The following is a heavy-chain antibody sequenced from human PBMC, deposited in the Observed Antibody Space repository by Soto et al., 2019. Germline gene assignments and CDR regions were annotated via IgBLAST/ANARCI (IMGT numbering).Heavy chain of an antibody. CDR2: ISPYSGDT. CDR3: ARDLTIPASGRDWLDP. D-gene: IGHD6-13*01. Sequence: QVQLVQSGAEVKMPGASVKVSCKSFGYTFTDYGVSWMRQAPGQGLEWMGWISPYSGDTNYAQKLQGRVTMTTDTSTSTTYMELRSLRSDDTAVYYCARDLTIPASGRDWLDPWGQGTLVTVSS. CDR1: GYTFTDYG. J-gene: IGHJ5*02. V-gene: IGHV1-18*01.